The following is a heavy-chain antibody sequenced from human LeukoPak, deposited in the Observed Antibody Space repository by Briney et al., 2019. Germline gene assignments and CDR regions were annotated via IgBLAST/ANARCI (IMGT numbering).Heavy chain of an antibody. D-gene: IGHD6-13*01. CDR3: AREKYSSSWYDY. V-gene: IGHV3-30-3*01. CDR1: GFTFSSYA. J-gene: IGHJ4*02. CDR2: ISYDGSNK. Sequence: GGSLRLSCAASGFTFSSYAMHWVRQAPGKGLEWVAVISYDGSNKYYADSVKGRFTTSRDNAKNSLYLQMNSLRAEDTAVYYCAREKYSSSWYDYWGQGTLVTVSS.